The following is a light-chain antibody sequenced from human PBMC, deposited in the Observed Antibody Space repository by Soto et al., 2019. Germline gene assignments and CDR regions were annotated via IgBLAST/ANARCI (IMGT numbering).Light chain of an antibody. CDR3: ETWDSNTRV. CDR2: LEGSGSY. Sequence: QLVLTQSSSASASLGSSVKLTCTLSSGHSSYIIAWHHQQPGKAPRYLMKLEGSGSYNKGSGVPDRFSGSSSGADRYLTISXLQFEDEANYYCETWDSNTRVFGGGTKLTVL. J-gene: IGLJ2*01. V-gene: IGLV4-60*02. CDR1: SGHSSYI.